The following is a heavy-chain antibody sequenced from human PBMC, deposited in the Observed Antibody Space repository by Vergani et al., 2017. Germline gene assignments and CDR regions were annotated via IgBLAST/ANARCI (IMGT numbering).Heavy chain of an antibody. CDR2: IDPSDSYT. CDR1: GYSFTSYW. V-gene: IGHV5-10-1*01. CDR3: ARPSRAYCGGDCYSWYFDL. J-gene: IGHJ2*01. Sequence: EVQLVPSGAEVKKPGESLRISCKGSGYSFTSYWISWVRQLPGKGLEWMGRIDPSDSYTNYSPSFQGHVTISAAKSISTAYLQWSSLKASDTAMYYCARPSRAYCGGDCYSWYFDLWGRGTLVTVSS. D-gene: IGHD2-21*02.